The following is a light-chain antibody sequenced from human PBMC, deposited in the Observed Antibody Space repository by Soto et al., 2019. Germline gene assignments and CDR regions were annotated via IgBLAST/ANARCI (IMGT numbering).Light chain of an antibody. CDR1: KSDIGVYDF. J-gene: IGLJ1*01. CDR3: KSYAGSNTYV. CDR2: EVV. Sequence: QSVLAQPPSASGSPGQSVTISCTGTKSDIGVYDFVSWYQHHPGKAPRLIIYEVVQRPSGVPDRFSGSKSGNTASLTVSGLQDADQADHFCKSYAGSNTYVFGSGTKVTV. V-gene: IGLV2-8*01.